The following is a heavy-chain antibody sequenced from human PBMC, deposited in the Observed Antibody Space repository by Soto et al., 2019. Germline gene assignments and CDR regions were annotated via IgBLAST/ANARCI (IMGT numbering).Heavy chain of an antibody. CDR1: GGSISSYY. Sequence: SETLSLTCTVSGGSISSYYWSWIRQPPGKGLEWIGYIYYSGSTNYNPSLKSRVTISVDTSKNQFSLKLSSVTAADTAVYYCERSSRDVNSNPGVYYDYYMDVWGKGTTVTVCS. V-gene: IGHV4-59*01. CDR3: ERSSRDVNSNPGVYYDYYMDV. J-gene: IGHJ6*03. D-gene: IGHD1-1*01. CDR2: IYYSGST.